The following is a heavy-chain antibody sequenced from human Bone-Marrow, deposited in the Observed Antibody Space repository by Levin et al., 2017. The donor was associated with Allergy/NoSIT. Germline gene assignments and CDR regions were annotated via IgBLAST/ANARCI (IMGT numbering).Heavy chain of an antibody. D-gene: IGHD3-10*01. CDR2: ISSSSSYT. J-gene: IGHJ2*01. CDR1: GFTFSDYY. CDR3: ARDLRGEELLTMVRGVDWYFDR. V-gene: IGHV3-11*05. Sequence: PGGSLRLSCAASGFTFSDYYMSWIRQAPGKGLEWVSYISSSSSYTNYADSVKGRFTISRDNAKNSLYLQMNSLRAEDTAVYYCARDLRGEELLTMVRGVDWYFDRWGRGTLVTVSS.